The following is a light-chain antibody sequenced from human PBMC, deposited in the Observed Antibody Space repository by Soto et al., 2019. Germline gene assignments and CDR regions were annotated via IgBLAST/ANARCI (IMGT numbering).Light chain of an antibody. CDR2: GAS. J-gene: IGKJ4*01. Sequence: EIVLTQSPGTLSLSSGERATLSCRASQSVRSNYLAWYQQKPGQAPRLLIYGASSRATGIPDRFGGSGSGTYVTLTIRRLEPEDSAVSSCEHYASSPLTCGGGTKVEIK. CDR1: QSVRSNY. CDR3: EHYASSPLT. V-gene: IGKV3-20*01.